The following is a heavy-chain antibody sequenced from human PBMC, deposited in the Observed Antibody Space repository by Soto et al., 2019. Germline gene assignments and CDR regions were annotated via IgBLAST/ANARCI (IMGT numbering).Heavy chain of an antibody. CDR2: ISSSSSTI. V-gene: IGHV3-48*02. CDR3: ARFGFSSQDDAFDT. D-gene: IGHD3-10*01. CDR1: GFTFSSYS. Sequence: GGSLRLSCAASGFTFSSYSMNWVRQAPGKGLEWVSYISSSSSTIYYADSVKGRFTISRDNAKNSLYLQMNSLRDEDTAVYYCARFGFSSQDDAFDTWGQGTMVTVSS. J-gene: IGHJ3*02.